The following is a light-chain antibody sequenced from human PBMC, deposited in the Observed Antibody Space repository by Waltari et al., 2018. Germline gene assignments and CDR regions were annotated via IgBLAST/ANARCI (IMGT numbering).Light chain of an antibody. CDR1: QSNLYNPNNKNY. CDR3: QQYYSAPRT. V-gene: IGKV4-1*01. CDR2: WAS. Sequence: DIVMTQSPDSRAVSLGEGATIDCRSSQSNLYNPNNKNYLARDQQRPGQPPKLLIFWASAREYAVPARFSGSGYRTDFTLTISSLQAEDGAVQYCQQYYSAPRTFGQGTKVEIK. J-gene: IGKJ1*01.